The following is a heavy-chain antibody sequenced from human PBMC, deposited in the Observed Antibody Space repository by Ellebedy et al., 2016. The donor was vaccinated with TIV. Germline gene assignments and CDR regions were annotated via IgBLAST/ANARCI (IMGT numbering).Heavy chain of an antibody. CDR3: ARSRIAVAGCFDY. V-gene: IGHV3-30*03. D-gene: IGHD6-19*01. CDR1: GFTFSSNW. Sequence: PGGSLRLSCVASGFTFSSNWMNWVRQAPGKGLEWVAVISYDGSNKYYADSVKGRFTISRDNSKNTLYLQMNSLRAKDTAVYYCARSRIAVAGCFDYWGQGTLVTVSS. CDR2: ISYDGSNK. J-gene: IGHJ4*02.